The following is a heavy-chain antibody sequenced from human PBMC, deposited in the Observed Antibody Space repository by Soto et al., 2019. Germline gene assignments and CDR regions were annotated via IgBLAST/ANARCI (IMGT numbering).Heavy chain of an antibody. CDR1: GGYIGTGNKY. Sequence: SQTLSLTCTVSGGYIGTGNKYLSCLRPAPGKGLEWIRYLSSSETTYYNPPLKSRLPMSLDTWQNQFSLKLNSVTAADTAVYFWARVKAPSAFYNSIDFWREGTTITV. D-gene: IGHD2-15*01. V-gene: IGHV4-30-4*01. J-gene: IGHJ6*03. CDR2: LSSSETT. CDR3: ARVKAPSAFYNSIDF.